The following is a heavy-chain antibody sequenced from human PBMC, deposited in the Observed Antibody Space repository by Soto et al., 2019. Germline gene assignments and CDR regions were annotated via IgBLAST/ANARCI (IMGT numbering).Heavy chain of an antibody. CDR3: AKVRLYSSGPYYFDY. Sequence: GGSLRLSCAASGFTFSSYAMGWVRQAPGKGLEWVSTISGSGGSSGGSTYYADSVKGRFTISRDNSKNTLYVQMNSLRAEDTAVYYCAKVRLYSSGPYYFDYWGHGTLVTVSS. D-gene: IGHD6-19*01. CDR2: ISGSGGSSGGST. CDR1: GFTFSSYA. J-gene: IGHJ4*01. V-gene: IGHV3-23*01.